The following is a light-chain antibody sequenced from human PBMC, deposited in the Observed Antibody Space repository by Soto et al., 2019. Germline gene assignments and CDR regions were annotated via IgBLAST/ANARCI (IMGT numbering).Light chain of an antibody. CDR1: QSVGSF. V-gene: IGKV3-11*01. CDR2: DAS. CDR3: QHRSNWLGT. J-gene: IGKJ3*01. Sequence: EIVLTQSPATLSLSPGARATLSCRASQSVGSFLAWYQQKSGQTPRLLIYDASNRAPGIPARFSGSGSGTDFTLTICSLESEDFAVYYCQHRSNWLGTFGPGTKVDIK.